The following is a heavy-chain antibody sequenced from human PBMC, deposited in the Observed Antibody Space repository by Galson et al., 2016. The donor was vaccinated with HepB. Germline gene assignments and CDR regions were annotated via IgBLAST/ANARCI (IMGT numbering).Heavy chain of an antibody. V-gene: IGHV3-74*01. Sequence: SLRLSCAASGFTFSSYWMHWLRQAPGKGLVWVARIKTDGTYADSLEGRFVTTRDNAKNTLYLEMNSLRAEDTAVYFCARDGLGAFDPWGQGTMVTVSS. CDR3: ARDGLGAFDP. D-gene: IGHD3-16*01. CDR1: GFTFSSYW. CDR2: IKTDG. J-gene: IGHJ3*01.